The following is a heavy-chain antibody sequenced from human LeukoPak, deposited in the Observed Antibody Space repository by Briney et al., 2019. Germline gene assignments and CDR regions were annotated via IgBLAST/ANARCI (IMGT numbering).Heavy chain of an antibody. J-gene: IGHJ4*02. D-gene: IGHD7-27*01. CDR3: ARHVITGDSSFDY. Sequence: SETLSLTCTVSGGSISSSSYYWGWIRQPPGKGLEWIGSIYYSGSTYYNPSLKSRVTISVDTSKNQFSLKLSSVTAADTAVYYCARHVITGDSSFDYWGQGTLVTVSS. CDR2: IYYSGST. V-gene: IGHV4-39*01. CDR1: GGSISSSSYY.